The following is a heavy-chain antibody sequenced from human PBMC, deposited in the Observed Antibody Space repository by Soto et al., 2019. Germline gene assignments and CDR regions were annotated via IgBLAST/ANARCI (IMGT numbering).Heavy chain of an antibody. D-gene: IGHD6-13*01. J-gene: IGHJ5*02. Sequence: ASVKVSCKVSGYTLTELSMHWVRQAPGKGLEWMGGFDPEDGETIYAQKFQGRVTMTEDTSTDTAYMELSSLRSEDTAVYYCATNRRIAGLSPWFDPWGQGTLVTVSS. V-gene: IGHV1-24*01. CDR1: GYTLTELS. CDR2: FDPEDGET. CDR3: ATNRRIAGLSPWFDP.